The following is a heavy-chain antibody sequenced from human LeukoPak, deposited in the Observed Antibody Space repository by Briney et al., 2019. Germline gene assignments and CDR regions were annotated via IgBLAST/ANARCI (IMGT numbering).Heavy chain of an antibody. D-gene: IGHD3-9*01. CDR1: GGSISSYY. J-gene: IGHJ3*02. V-gene: IGHV4-59*01. CDR3: ASYFFDQSKALDI. Sequence: SETLSLTCTVSGGSISSYYWSWIRQPAGKGLEWMGYIYYTGNTNCSPSLKSRVTISIDTAKNQFSLKLSSVTAADTAVYYCASYFFDQSKALDIWGQGTMVTVSA. CDR2: IYYTGNT.